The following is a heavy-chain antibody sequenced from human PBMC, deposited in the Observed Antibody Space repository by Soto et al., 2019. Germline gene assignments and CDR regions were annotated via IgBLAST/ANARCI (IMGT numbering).Heavy chain of an antibody. V-gene: IGHV1-18*01. J-gene: IGHJ6*02. CDR2: ISAYKGKT. Sequence: QDQLVQSGAEVKKPGASVKISCKASGYTFTSYGISWVRQAPGQGLEWMGWISAYKGKTNYAENLQGRVTMTTDTATSSAYMELKSLISDDTAIYYCAIVRSAALGYGMDVWVQGTTVTVSS. CDR1: GYTFTSYG. CDR3: AIVRSAALGYGMDV. D-gene: IGHD6-6*01.